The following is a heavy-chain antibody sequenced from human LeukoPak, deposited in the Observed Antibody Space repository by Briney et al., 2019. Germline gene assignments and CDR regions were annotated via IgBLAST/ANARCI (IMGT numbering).Heavy chain of an antibody. CDR2: IYYSGST. CDR3: ARDPGRWQQLGYFDY. Sequence: PSETLSLTCAVYGGFFSGYYWSWIRQPPGKGLEWIGYIYYSGSTNYNPSLKSRVTISVDMSKNQFSLKLSSVTAADTAVYYCARDPGRWQQLGYFDYWGQGTLVTVSS. D-gene: IGHD5-24*01. CDR1: GGFFSGYY. J-gene: IGHJ4*02. V-gene: IGHV4-59*01.